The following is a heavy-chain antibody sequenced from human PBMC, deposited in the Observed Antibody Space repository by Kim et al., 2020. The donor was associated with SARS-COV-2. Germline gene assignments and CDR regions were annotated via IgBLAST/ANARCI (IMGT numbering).Heavy chain of an antibody. CDR1: GFTFDDYA. D-gene: IGHD6-13*01. CDR3: AKVGPTGYSSSWGYGMDV. J-gene: IGHJ6*02. V-gene: IGHV3-43*02. CDR2: ISGDGGST. Sequence: GGSLRLSCAASGFTFDDYAMHWVRQAPGKGLEWVSLISGDGGSTYYADSVKGRFTISRDNSKNSLYLQMNSLRTEDTALYYCAKVGPTGYSSSWGYGMDVWGQGTTVTVSS.